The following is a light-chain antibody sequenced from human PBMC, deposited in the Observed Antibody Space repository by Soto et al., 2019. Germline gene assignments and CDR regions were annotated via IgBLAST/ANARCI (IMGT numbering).Light chain of an antibody. J-gene: IGLJ3*02. Sequence: QSVLTQPASVSGSPGQSITISCTGTSSDVGGYNYVSWYQQHPCKAPKLMIYEVSNRPSGVSNRFSGSKSGNTASLTISGLQAEDEADYYCSSYTSSSTLWVFGGGTKRTVL. CDR1: SSDVGGYNY. V-gene: IGLV2-14*01. CDR2: EVS. CDR3: SSYTSSSTLWV.